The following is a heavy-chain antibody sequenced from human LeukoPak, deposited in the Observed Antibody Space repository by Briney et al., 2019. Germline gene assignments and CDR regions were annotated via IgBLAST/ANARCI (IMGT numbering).Heavy chain of an antibody. CDR1: GYTFTSYG. D-gene: IGHD6-19*01. Sequence: ASVEVSCKASGYTFTSYGINWVRQAPGQGLGWMGWISGHNGHTNYVQKMQGRVTMTTDTSTNTAYMELRNLTSDDTAVYYCARGPGIAVAGVFDYWGQGSLVTVSS. CDR2: ISGHNGHT. V-gene: IGHV1-18*04. J-gene: IGHJ4*02. CDR3: ARGPGIAVAGVFDY.